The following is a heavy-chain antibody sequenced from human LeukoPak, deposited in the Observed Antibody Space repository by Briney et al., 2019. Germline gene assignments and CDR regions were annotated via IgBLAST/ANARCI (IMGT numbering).Heavy chain of an antibody. D-gene: IGHD7-27*01. V-gene: IGHV1-2*02. J-gene: IGHJ4*02. CDR2: INGKRGDT. CDR1: GFTFTDHY. CDR3: ARDHDWGVDY. Sequence: ASVKVSCKASGFTFTDHYMHWVRQAPGQGLEWMRWINGKRGDTNYAQNFQDRVTMTRDTSTSTVYMELSGLTVDDTAVYYCARDHDWGVDYWGQGTLVTVSS.